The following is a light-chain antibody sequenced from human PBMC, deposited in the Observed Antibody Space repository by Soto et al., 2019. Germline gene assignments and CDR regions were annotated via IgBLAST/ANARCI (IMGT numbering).Light chain of an antibody. J-gene: IGLJ2*01. Sequence: QSALTQPPSASGSPGQSVTISCTGMSSDVGGYNYVSWYQQHPGKAPKLMIYEVTQRPSGVPHRSAGSKSGNTASLTGSGLQAEDEADYYCTSYAGSNSVLFGGGTKLTVL. CDR3: TSYAGSNSVL. CDR2: EVT. V-gene: IGLV2-8*01. CDR1: SSDVGGYNY.